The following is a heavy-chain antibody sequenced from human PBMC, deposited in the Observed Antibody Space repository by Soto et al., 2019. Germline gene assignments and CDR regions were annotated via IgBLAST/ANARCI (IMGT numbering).Heavy chain of an antibody. CDR1: GFTFSRDA. J-gene: IGHJ6*02. D-gene: IGHD3-22*01. V-gene: IGHV3-23*01. Sequence: GGSLRLSCAASGFTFSRDAMSWVRQAPGKGLEWVSAISGSGGSTYYADSVKGRFTISRDNSKNTLYLQMNSLRAEDTAVYYCAKDTDYYDSSGYYRYYGMDVWGQGTTVTVSS. CDR3: AKDTDYYDSSGYYRYYGMDV. CDR2: ISGSGGST.